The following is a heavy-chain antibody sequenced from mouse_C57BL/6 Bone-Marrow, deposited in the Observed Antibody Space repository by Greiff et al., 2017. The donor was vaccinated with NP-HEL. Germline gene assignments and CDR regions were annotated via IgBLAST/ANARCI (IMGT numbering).Heavy chain of an antibody. CDR2: ISSGSSTI. CDR3: ARPGYYGSSYSWYFDV. V-gene: IGHV5-17*01. CDR1: GFTFSDYG. Sequence: EVQGVESGGGLVKPGGSLKLSCAASGFTFSDYGMHWVRQAPEKGLEWVAYISSGSSTIYYADTVKGRFTISRDNAKNTLFLQMTSLRSEDTAMYYCARPGYYGSSYSWYFDVWGTGTTVTVSS. J-gene: IGHJ1*03. D-gene: IGHD1-1*01.